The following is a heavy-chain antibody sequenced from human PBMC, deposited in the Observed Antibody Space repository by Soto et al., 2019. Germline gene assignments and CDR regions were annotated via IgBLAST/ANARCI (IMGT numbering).Heavy chain of an antibody. CDR1: GFIFNVFS. V-gene: IGHV3-30*04. Sequence: GGSLRLSCTASGFIFNVFSMHWVRQTPGKGLEWVAFISSDGKTAYYADSVRGRFTISRDNSGNTLSLQMNSLRSDDTAVYYCARDFYWLTDYWGLGTLVTVSS. J-gene: IGHJ4*02. CDR2: ISSDGKTA. D-gene: IGHD2-8*02. CDR3: ARDFYWLTDY.